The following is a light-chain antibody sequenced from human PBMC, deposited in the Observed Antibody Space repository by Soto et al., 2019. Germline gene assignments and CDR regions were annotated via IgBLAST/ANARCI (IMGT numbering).Light chain of an antibody. Sequence: QSVLTQPPSASGSPGQSVTISCTGSSSDVGGYNYVSWYQQHPGKAPKLMIYEVSKRPSGVPDRFSGSKSGTTASLTVSGLQAEDEADYYCSSYAGSTRYVFGTGTKVTVL. CDR1: SSDVGGYNY. CDR3: SSYAGSTRYV. V-gene: IGLV2-8*01. CDR2: EVS. J-gene: IGLJ1*01.